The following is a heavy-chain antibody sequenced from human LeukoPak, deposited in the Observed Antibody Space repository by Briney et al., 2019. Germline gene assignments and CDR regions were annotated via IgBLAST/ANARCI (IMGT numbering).Heavy chain of an antibody. J-gene: IGHJ4*02. CDR2: IYYSGST. CDR1: GVSISSGDYY. D-gene: IGHD2-15*01. CDR3: ARVAEGYCSGGSCYDYYFDY. Sequence: SETLSLTCTVSGVSISSGDYYWRWIRQPPGEGLEWIVYIYYSGSTYYNPSLKSRVTISVDTSKNQFSLKLSSVTAADTAVYYCARVAEGYCSGGSCYDYYFDYWGQGTLVTVSS. V-gene: IGHV4-30-4*01.